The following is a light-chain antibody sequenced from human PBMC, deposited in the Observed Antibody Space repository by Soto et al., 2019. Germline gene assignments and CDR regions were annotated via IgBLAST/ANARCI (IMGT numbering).Light chain of an antibody. V-gene: IGLV2-14*01. J-gene: IGLJ1*01. Sequence: QSVLTQPASVSGSPGQSITISCTGTSSDVGGYTFVSRYQQPPDKAPRLMIYDVTNRPSGVSNRFSGSKSGNTASLTISGLQAEDEADYDCSSSTSISTYVFGTGTKVTVL. CDR2: DVT. CDR1: SSDVGGYTF. CDR3: SSSTSISTYV.